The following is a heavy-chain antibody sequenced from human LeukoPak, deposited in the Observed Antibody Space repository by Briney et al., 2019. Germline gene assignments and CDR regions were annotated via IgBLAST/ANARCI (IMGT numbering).Heavy chain of an antibody. CDR1: GFTFSSYG. V-gene: IGHV3-33*06. J-gene: IGHJ3*02. Sequence: HPGGSLRLSCGASGFTFSSYGLHWVRQVPGKGLEWVAVIWYDGSNKYYADFVKGRFTISRDNSKNTLYLQMNSLRAEDTAVYYCAKDPRVYGIGAFDIWGQGTIVTVSS. CDR2: IWYDGSNK. CDR3: AKDPRVYGIGAFDI. D-gene: IGHD2-8*01.